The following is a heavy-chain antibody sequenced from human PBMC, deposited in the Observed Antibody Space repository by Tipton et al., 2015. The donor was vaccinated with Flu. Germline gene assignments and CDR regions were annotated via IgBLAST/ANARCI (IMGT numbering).Heavy chain of an antibody. J-gene: IGHJ4*02. V-gene: IGHV3-53*01. Sequence: SLRLSCLVSGFTVSSNYMTWVRQAPGKGLKWVSVIYSGGSTKYADSVKGRFTISRDNSKNTLCLQLNSLRAEDTAVYYCARGRGYCVTTTCLLPFDFWGQGTLVTVSS. CDR1: GFTVSSNY. D-gene: IGHD2-2*01. CDR2: IYSGGST. CDR3: ARGRGYCVTTTCLLPFDF.